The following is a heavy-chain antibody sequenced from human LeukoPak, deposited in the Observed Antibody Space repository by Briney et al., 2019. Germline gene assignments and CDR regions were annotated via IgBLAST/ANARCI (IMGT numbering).Heavy chain of an antibody. CDR1: GGTFSSFA. D-gene: IGHD4-17*01. CDR2: IIPIFGTA. CDR3: ASGTYGEFDY. Sequence: SVKVSCKASGGTFSSFAISWVRQAPGQGLEWMGRIIPIFGTANYAQKFQGRVTITTDESTSTAYMELSSLRSEDTAVYYCASGTYGEFDYWGQGSLVTVSS. V-gene: IGHV1-69*05. J-gene: IGHJ4*02.